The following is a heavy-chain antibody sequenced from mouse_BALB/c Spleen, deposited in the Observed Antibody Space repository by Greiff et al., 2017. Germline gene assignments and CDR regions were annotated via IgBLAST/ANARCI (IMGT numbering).Heavy chain of an antibody. J-gene: IGHJ2*01. CDR2: ISSGGSYT. Sequence: EVQVVESGGDLVKPGGSLKLSCAASGFTFSSYGMSWVRQTPDKRLEWVATISSGGSYTYYPDSVKGRFTISRDNAKNTLYLQMSSLKSEDTAMYYCARHDQYYFDYWGQGTTLTVSS. CDR1: GFTFSSYG. CDR3: ARHDQYYFDY. V-gene: IGHV5-6*01.